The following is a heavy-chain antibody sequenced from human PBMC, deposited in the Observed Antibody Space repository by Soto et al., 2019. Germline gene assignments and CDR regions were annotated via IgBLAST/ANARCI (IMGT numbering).Heavy chain of an antibody. V-gene: IGHV4-30-4*01. CDR3: ARDRHYYDSSGIDY. J-gene: IGHJ4*02. CDR1: GGSISSGDYY. Sequence: SETLSLTCTVSGGSISSGDYYWSWIRQPPGKGLEWIGYIYYSGSTYYNPSLKSRVTISVDMSKNQFSLKLSSVTAADTAVYYCARDRHYYDSSGIDYWGQGTLVTVSS. D-gene: IGHD3-22*01. CDR2: IYYSGST.